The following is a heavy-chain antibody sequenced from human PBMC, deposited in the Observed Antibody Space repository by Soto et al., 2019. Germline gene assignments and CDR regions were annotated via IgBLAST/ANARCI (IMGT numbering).Heavy chain of an antibody. CDR2: ITPSGGIT. J-gene: IGHJ4*02. CDR1: GDTFSSYY. CDR3: ARGVFGRGFDY. D-gene: IGHD3-10*02. Sequence: ASVKVSCKASGDTFSSYYMHWVRQAPGQGLEWMGIITPSGGITTNAQKFQGRVTMTRDTSTTTVYMEVSSLRSEDTAVYYCARGVFGRGFDYWGQGTLVTVSS. V-gene: IGHV1-46*01.